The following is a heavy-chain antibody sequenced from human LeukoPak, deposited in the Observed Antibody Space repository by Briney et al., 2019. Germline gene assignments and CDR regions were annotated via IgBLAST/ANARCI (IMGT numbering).Heavy chain of an antibody. Sequence: PSETLSLPCTVSGGSISSYYWSWIRQPPGKGLEWIGFIYYSGSTNYKPSLKSRVTISVDTSKNQFSLKLSSVTAADTAVYYCARSDSSGWLRTPIPNNYFDYWGQGTLVTVSS. V-gene: IGHV4-59*01. J-gene: IGHJ4*02. CDR3: ARSDSSGWLRTPIPNNYFDY. CDR2: IYYSGST. CDR1: GGSISSYY. D-gene: IGHD6-19*01.